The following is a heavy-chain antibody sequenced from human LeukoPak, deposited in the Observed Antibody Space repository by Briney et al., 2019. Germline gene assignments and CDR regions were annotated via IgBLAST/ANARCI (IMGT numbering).Heavy chain of an antibody. CDR3: ARDYHAPGSYYHGFDA. CDR2: IQDSGST. J-gene: IGHJ5*02. CDR1: GGSISSYF. V-gene: IGHV4-59*01. D-gene: IGHD3-10*01. Sequence: SETLSLTCSVSGGSISSYFWSWIRQPPGKGLEWIGYIQDSGSTDYNPSLKSRVTISVERSKNQFYLKVTSVTAADTAVYYCARDYHAPGSYYHGFDAWGQGTLVTVSP.